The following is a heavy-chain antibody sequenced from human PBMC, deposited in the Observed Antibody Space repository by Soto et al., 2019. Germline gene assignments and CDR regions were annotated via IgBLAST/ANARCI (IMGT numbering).Heavy chain of an antibody. Sequence: EVQLVESGGGLVQPGGSLRLSCAASGFTFSSYDMNWVRQAPGKGLEWVSYISSSSSTIYYADSVKGRFTISRDNAKNSLYLQMNSLRAEDTAVYYCAGHGGQWLNWFDPWGQGILVTLSS. V-gene: IGHV3-48*01. J-gene: IGHJ5*02. CDR2: ISSSSSTI. D-gene: IGHD6-19*01. CDR1: GFTFSSYD. CDR3: AGHGGQWLNWFDP.